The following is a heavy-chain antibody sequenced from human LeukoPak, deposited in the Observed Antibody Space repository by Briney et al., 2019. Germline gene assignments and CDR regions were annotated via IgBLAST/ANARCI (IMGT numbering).Heavy chain of an antibody. CDR2: SRNKAKSYTT. V-gene: IGHV3-72*01. Sequence: PGGSLRLSCAVSGFTFSDHFLDWVRQAPGKGLEWVGRSRNKAKSYTTEYAASVKGRFTISGDDSKNSLSLQMNSLKTEDTAVYYCVRVGSVAGSDYLDYWGQGTLVTVSS. J-gene: IGHJ4*02. D-gene: IGHD6-19*01. CDR1: GFTFSDHF. CDR3: VRVGSVAGSDYLDY.